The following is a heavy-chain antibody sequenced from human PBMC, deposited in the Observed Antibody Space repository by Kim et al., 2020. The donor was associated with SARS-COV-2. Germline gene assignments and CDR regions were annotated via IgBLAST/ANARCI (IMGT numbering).Heavy chain of an antibody. J-gene: IGHJ6*02. V-gene: IGHV4-34*01. CDR3: ARGGIAILSNYYYALDV. D-gene: IGHD3-3*01. Sequence: SETLSLTCAVYDESFTGYYWSWIRQSPGAGLEWIGEINHSGSTEYNSSLKSRVSISRDTSKKQFSLRVKSVTAADTAVYYCARGGIAILSNYYYALDVWGQGTTVTVSS. CDR2: INHSGST. CDR1: DESFTGYY.